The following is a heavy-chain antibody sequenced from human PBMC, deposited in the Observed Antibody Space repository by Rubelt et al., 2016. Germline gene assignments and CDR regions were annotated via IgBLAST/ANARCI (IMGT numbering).Heavy chain of an antibody. J-gene: IGHJ4*02. CDR1: GFTFSSYG. V-gene: IGHV3-30*03. CDR3: ARDGSGYYPKYYFDY. D-gene: IGHD3-22*01. Sequence: VQLVESGGGLVQPGGSLRLSCAASGFTFSSYGMHWVRQAPGKGLEWVAVISYDGSNKYYADSVKVRFSSSRDNSKNTLYLQMNSLVAEDTAVYYCARDGSGYYPKYYFDYLGQGTLVTVSS. CDR2: ISYDGSNK.